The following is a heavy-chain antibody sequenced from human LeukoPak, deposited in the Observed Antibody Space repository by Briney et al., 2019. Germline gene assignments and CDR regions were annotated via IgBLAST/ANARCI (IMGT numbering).Heavy chain of an antibody. CDR3: AKGAVAGPLDY. J-gene: IGHJ4*02. V-gene: IGHV3-30*18. D-gene: IGHD6-19*01. CDR2: ISYDGSNK. Sequence: GGSLRLSCAASGFTVSSNYMSWVRQAPGKGLEWVAVISYDGSNKYYADSVKGRFTISRDNSKNTLYLQMNSLRAEDTAVYYCAKGAVAGPLDYWGQGTLVTVSS. CDR1: GFTVSSNY.